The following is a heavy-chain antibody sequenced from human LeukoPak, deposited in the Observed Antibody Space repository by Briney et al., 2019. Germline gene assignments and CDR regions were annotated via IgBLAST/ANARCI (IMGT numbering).Heavy chain of an antibody. CDR1: GFTFNSYA. J-gene: IGHJ4*02. CDR3: AKDLRPYGIKDY. D-gene: IGHD3-10*01. CDR2: IFGSGGSA. V-gene: IGHV3-23*01. Sequence: GGSLRLSCAASGFTFNSYAMYWVRQAPGKGLEWVSGIFGSGGSAHYADSVKGRFTISRDNSKNTLYLQMNSLRAEDTAVYYCAKDLRPYGIKDYWGQGTLVTVSS.